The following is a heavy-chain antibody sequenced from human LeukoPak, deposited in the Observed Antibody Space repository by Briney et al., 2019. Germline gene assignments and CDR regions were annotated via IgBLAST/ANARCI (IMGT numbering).Heavy chain of an antibody. CDR2: ISSSSSYV. CDR3: ARQVGAHPVLDY. V-gene: IGHV3-21*01. Sequence: GGSLRLSCAASGFTFSSYSMNWVRQAPGKGLEWVSSISSSSSYVYYADSVKGRFTISRDNAKNSLYLQMNSLSAEDTAVYYCARQVGAHPVLDYWGQGTLVTVSS. D-gene: IGHD1-26*01. J-gene: IGHJ4*02. CDR1: GFTFSSYS.